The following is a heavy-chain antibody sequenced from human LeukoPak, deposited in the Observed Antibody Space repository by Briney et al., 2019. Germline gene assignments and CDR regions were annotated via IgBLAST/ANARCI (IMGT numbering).Heavy chain of an antibody. J-gene: IGHJ4*02. CDR3: ARKQTGTMYDV. Sequence: SETLSLTCIVPGGSISSSSYYWAWIRQSPGKGLEWIGTFSSGGSAYYNPSLTSRVSISKDTSDNQFSLRLCSVTAADTAVYYCARKQTGTMYDVWGQGTLVTVSS. CDR2: FSSGGSA. CDR1: GGSISSSSYY. V-gene: IGHV4-39*07. D-gene: IGHD1-7*01.